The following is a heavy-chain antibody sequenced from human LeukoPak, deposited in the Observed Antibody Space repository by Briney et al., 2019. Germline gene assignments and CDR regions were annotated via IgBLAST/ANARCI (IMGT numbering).Heavy chain of an antibody. Sequence: ASVKVSRKASGYTFTGFYIHWVRQAPGQGLEWMGRIDPNSGDTNYAQKFQGRVTMTRDTSISTAYMELSRLRSDDTAVYYCARESMAFDYWGQGTLVTVSS. CDR3: ARESMAFDY. CDR1: GYTFTGFY. J-gene: IGHJ4*02. V-gene: IGHV1-2*06. CDR2: IDPNSGDT. D-gene: IGHD2-8*01.